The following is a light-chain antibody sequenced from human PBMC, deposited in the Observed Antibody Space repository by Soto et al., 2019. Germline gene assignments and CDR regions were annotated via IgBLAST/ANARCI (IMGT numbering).Light chain of an antibody. CDR3: QQYASSPRT. Sequence: DIVLTQSPGTLSLSPGERGTLSCRASQNLGTLYLAWFQQKSGQAPRLLIYSASRRATGIPDRFTGSGSGTDLTITINRVEPDDFEVYFCQQYASSPRTFGQGTKVDIK. CDR1: QNLGTLY. J-gene: IGKJ1*01. CDR2: SAS. V-gene: IGKV3-20*01.